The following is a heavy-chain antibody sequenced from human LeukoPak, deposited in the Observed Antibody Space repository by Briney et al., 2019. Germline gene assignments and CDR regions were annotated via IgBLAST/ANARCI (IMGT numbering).Heavy chain of an antibody. J-gene: IGHJ4*02. CDR1: GGSFSGYY. V-gene: IGHV4-34*01. CDR3: ASHDSSGYYYDY. D-gene: IGHD3-22*01. CDR2: INHSGST. Sequence: SETLSLTCAVYGGSFSGYYWSWIRQPPGKGLEWIGEINHSGSTNYNPSLKSRVTISVDTSKNQFSLKLSSVTAADTAVYYCASHDSSGYYYDYWGQGTLVTISS.